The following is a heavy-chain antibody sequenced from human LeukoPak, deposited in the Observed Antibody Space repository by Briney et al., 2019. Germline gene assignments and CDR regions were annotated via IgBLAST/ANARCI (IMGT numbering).Heavy chain of an antibody. CDR3: AQAGTDYYYYYMDV. Sequence: GGSLRLSCAASGFTFSSYWMHWVRQAPGKGLVWVSRINSDGSSTSYADSVKGRFTISRDNAKNTLYLQMNSLRAEDTAVYYCAQAGTDYYYYYMDVWGKGTTVTVSS. CDR1: GFTFSSYW. CDR2: INSDGSST. J-gene: IGHJ6*03. V-gene: IGHV3-74*01. D-gene: IGHD6-13*01.